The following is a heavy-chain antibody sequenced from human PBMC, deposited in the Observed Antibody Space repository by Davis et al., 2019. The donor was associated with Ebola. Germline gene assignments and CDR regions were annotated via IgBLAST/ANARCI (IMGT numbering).Heavy chain of an antibody. Sequence: ASVKVSCKASGGTFSNYAITWVRQAPGQGLEWMGWMNPNSGNTGYAQKFQGRVTMTRNTSISTAYMELSSLRSEDTAVYYCARGPRRFGELLYYYYGMDVWGQGTTVTVSS. J-gene: IGHJ6*02. V-gene: IGHV1-8*01. CDR1: GGTFSNYA. CDR3: ARGPRRFGELLYYYYGMDV. D-gene: IGHD3-10*01. CDR2: MNPNSGNT.